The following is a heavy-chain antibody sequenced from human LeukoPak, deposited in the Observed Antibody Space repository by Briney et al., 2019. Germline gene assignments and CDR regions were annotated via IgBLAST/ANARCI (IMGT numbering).Heavy chain of an antibody. CDR1: GGSISSYY. CDR3: AREGVGCSSTSCPPLY. J-gene: IGHJ4*02. Sequence: PSETLSLTCTVSGGSISSYYWSWIRQPPGKGLEWIGYIYYSGSTNYNPSLKSRVTISVDTSKNQFSLKLSSVTAEDTAVYYCAREGVGCSSTSCPPLYWGQGTLVTVSS. D-gene: IGHD2-2*01. CDR2: IYYSGST. V-gene: IGHV4-59*01.